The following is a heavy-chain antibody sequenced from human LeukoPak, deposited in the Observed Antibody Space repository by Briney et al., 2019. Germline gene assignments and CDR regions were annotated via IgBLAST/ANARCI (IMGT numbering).Heavy chain of an antibody. J-gene: IGHJ4*02. CDR2: ISYDGSNK. V-gene: IGHV3-30*18. CDR3: AKDEYYDFWSGYY. D-gene: IGHD3-3*01. Sequence: PGGSLRLSCAASGFTFSSYGMHWVRQAPGKGLEWVAVISYDGSNKYYADSVKGRFTISRDSSKNTLYLQMNSLRAEDTAVYYCAKDEYYDFWSGYYWGQGTLVTVSS. CDR1: GFTFSSYG.